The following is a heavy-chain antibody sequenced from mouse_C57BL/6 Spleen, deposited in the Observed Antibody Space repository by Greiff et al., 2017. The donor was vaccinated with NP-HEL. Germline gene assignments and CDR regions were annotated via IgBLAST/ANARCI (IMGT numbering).Heavy chain of an antibody. CDR3: ARSGLLDYFDY. CDR2: IYPRSGNT. V-gene: IGHV1-81*01. J-gene: IGHJ2*01. CDR1: GYTFTSYG. Sequence: QVQLKQSGAELARPGASVKLSCKASGYTFTSYGISWVKQRTGQGLEWIGEIYPRSGNTYYNEKFKGKATLTADKSSSTAYMELRSLTSEDSAVYFCARSGLLDYFDYWGQGTTLTVSS. D-gene: IGHD2-1*01.